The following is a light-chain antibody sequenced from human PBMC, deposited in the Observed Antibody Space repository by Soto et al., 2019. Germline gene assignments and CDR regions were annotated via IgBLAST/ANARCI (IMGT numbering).Light chain of an antibody. CDR2: EVS. CDR1: SSDIGGYNY. V-gene: IGLV2-8*01. CDR3: TSYAGSNNLV. Sequence: SVLTQPPSASGSPGQSVTISCTGTSSDIGGYNYVSWYQQHPGKAPKLIIYEVSKRPSGVPDRFSGSKSGNTASLTVSGLQAEDEADYYCTSYAGSNNLVFAGGTQLTVL. J-gene: IGLJ3*02.